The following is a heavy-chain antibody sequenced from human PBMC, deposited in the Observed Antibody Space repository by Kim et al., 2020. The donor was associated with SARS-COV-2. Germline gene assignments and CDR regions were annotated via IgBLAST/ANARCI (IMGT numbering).Heavy chain of an antibody. CDR1: GFTFSSYS. V-gene: IGHV3-48*02. CDR3: ARDKSYYYDSSGYYYRYFDY. CDR2: ISSSSSTI. D-gene: IGHD3-22*01. J-gene: IGHJ4*02. Sequence: GGSLRLSCAASGFTFSSYSMNWVRQAPGKGLEWVSYISSSSSTIYYADSVKGRFTISRDNAKNSLYLQMNSLRDEDTAVYYCARDKSYYYDSSGYYYRYFDYWGQGTLVTVSS.